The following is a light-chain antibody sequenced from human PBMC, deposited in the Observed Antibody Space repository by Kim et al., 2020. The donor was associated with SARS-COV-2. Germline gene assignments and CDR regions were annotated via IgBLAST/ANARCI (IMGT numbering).Light chain of an antibody. Sequence: QRVTISCTGSTSFIGTDYDIHWYQQIPGTAPQLLIYANSNRPSGVPDRFSGSKSGTSASLAISGLQAEDEADYYCQSFDSSLSDSVFGGGTQLTVL. J-gene: IGLJ2*01. V-gene: IGLV1-40*01. CDR3: QSFDSSLSDSV. CDR2: ANS. CDR1: TSFIGTDYD.